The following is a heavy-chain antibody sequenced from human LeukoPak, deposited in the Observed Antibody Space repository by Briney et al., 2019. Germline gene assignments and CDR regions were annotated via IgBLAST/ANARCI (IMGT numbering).Heavy chain of an antibody. Sequence: GGSLRLSCVASGFTFDDYGMSWVRQAPGKGLEWVSGINWNGGSTGYADSVKGRFTISRDNAKNSLYLQMNSLRAEDTALYYCARDTSYYDFWSGYLRYMDVWGKGTTVTVSS. J-gene: IGHJ6*03. CDR2: INWNGGST. V-gene: IGHV3-20*04. D-gene: IGHD3-3*01. CDR1: GFTFDDYG. CDR3: ARDTSYYDFWSGYLRYMDV.